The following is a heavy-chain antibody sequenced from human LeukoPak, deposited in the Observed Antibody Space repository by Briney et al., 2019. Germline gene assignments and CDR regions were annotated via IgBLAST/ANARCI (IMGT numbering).Heavy chain of an antibody. CDR1: GFTFSSYA. CDR2: IKQDGSDK. D-gene: IGHD1-1*01. Sequence: GGSLRLSCAASGFTFSSYAMSWVRQAPGKGLEWVANIKQDGSDKYYVDSVKGRFTISRDNAENSLYLQMNSLRAEDTAVYYCARGVNWWYFDLWGRGTLVAVSS. CDR3: ARGVNWWYFDL. V-gene: IGHV3-7*01. J-gene: IGHJ2*01.